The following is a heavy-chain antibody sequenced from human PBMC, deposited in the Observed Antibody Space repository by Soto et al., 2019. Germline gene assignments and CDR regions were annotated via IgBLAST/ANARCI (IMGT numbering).Heavy chain of an antibody. CDR2: IIPIFGTA. D-gene: IGHD2-2*02. V-gene: IGHV1-69*13. Sequence: SVKVSCKASGGTFSSYAISWVRQAPGQGLEWMGGIIPIFGTANYAQKFQGRVTITADESTSTAYMELSSLRSEDTAVYYCARDPYCSSTSCYRRQSYYYGMDVWGQGTTVTVSS. CDR3: ARDPYCSSTSCYRRQSYYYGMDV. J-gene: IGHJ6*02. CDR1: GGTFSSYA.